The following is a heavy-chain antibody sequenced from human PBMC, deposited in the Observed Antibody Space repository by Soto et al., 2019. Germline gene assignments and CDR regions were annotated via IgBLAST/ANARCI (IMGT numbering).Heavy chain of an antibody. CDR3: ARGSSYYDFWSGSHLYYGMDV. D-gene: IGHD3-3*01. J-gene: IGHJ6*02. Sequence: GASVNVSCKASGYTFTGYYMHWVRQAPGQGLEWMGWINPNSGGTNYAQKFQGRVTMTRDTSISTAYMELSRLRSDDTAVYYCARGSSYYDFWSGSHLYYGMDVWGQGTTVTVSS. V-gene: IGHV1-2*02. CDR2: INPNSGGT. CDR1: GYTFTGYY.